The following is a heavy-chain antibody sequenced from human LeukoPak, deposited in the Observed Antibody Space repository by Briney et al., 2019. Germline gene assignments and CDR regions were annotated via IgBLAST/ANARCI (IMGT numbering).Heavy chain of an antibody. CDR3: AKSIYGSGTYIGVDY. J-gene: IGHJ4*02. CDR1: GFTFSNYD. Sequence: PGGSLRLSCAASGFTFSNYDMSWVRRAPGKGLEWVSTVIGSGSSTYYADSVKGRFTISRDYSENTLHLQMNSLRPEDTAVYYCAKSIYGSGTYIGVDYWGQGTLVTVSS. CDR2: VIGSGSST. V-gene: IGHV3-23*01. D-gene: IGHD3-10*01.